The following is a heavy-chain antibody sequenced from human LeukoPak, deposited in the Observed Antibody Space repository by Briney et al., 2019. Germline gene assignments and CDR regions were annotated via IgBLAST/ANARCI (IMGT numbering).Heavy chain of an antibody. D-gene: IGHD2-15*01. CDR1: GFTFSSYW. Sequence: GGSLRLSCAASGFTFSSYWMSWVRQAPGKGLEWVANIKPDGSEKNYVDSVKGRFTISRDNAKNSLYLQMNSLRPEDTAVYYCARGGRIGWFDPWGQGTLVTVSS. V-gene: IGHV3-7*04. J-gene: IGHJ5*02. CDR3: ARGGRIGWFDP. CDR2: IKPDGSEK.